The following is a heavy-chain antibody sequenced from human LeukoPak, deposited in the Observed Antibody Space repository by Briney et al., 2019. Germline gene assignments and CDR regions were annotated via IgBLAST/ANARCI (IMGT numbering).Heavy chain of an antibody. V-gene: IGHV1-8*02. CDR1: GGTFSSYA. CDR3: ARFLPDTADDY. J-gene: IGHJ4*02. CDR2: MNPNSGNT. D-gene: IGHD5-18*01. Sequence: ASVKVSCKASGGTFSSYAISWVRQAPGQGLEWMGWMNPNSGNTGYAQKFQGRVTMTRDMSISTAYMELNRLRSDDTAIYYCARFLPDTADDYWGQGTLVTVSS.